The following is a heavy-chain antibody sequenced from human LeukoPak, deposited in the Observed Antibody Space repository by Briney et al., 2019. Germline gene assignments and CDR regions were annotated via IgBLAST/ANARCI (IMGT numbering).Heavy chain of an antibody. CDR2: IFYTGNT. V-gene: IGHV4-31*03. CDR1: GGSVSSGGYY. CDR3: ARARDYGYRFFDY. Sequence: PSQTLSLTCTVSGGSVSSGGYYWSWIRQHPGKGLEWIGYIFYTGNTYYNPSLKSRLTISVDTSNNLFSLKLSSVTAADTAMYYCARARDYGYRFFDYWGQGSRVTVSS. D-gene: IGHD3-10*01. J-gene: IGHJ4*02.